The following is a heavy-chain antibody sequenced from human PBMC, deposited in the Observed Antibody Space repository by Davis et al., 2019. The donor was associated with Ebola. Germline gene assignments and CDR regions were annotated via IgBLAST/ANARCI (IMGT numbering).Heavy chain of an antibody. V-gene: IGHV1-46*01. J-gene: IGHJ1*01. D-gene: IGHD3/OR15-3a*01. CDR3: ARSPDWSLVLDH. CDR2: INSSGDSA. CDR1: AYTFTNYH. Sequence: ASVKVSCKASAYTFTNYHIHWVRQAPGQGLEWMGVINSSGDSASYALEFQDRITMTRDTSTSTVYMELNSLTSLDTAVYYCARSPDWSLVLDHWGQGTLVTVSS.